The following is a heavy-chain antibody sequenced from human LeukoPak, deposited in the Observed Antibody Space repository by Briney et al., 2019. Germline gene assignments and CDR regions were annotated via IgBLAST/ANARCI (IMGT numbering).Heavy chain of an antibody. D-gene: IGHD3-10*01. V-gene: IGHV3-48*04. J-gene: IGHJ4*02. CDR1: GFTFSSYA. CDR3: ARERGYGSGPLGGY. Sequence: GGSLRLSCAASGFTFSSYAMSWVRQAPGKGLEWVSYISSSSGTIYYADSVKGRFTISRDNAKNSLYLQMNSLRAEDTAVYYCARERGYGSGPLGGYWGQGTLVTVSS. CDR2: ISSSSGTI.